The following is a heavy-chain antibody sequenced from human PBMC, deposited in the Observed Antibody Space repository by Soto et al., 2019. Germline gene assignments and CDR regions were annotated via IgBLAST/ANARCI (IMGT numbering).Heavy chain of an antibody. CDR3: AREVIAAR. CDR1: GFTFSSYA. D-gene: IGHD6-6*01. V-gene: IGHV3-30-3*01. Sequence: QVQLVESGGGVVQPGRSLRLSCAASGFTFSSYAMHWVRQAPGKGLEWVAVISYDGSNKYYADSVKGRFTISRDNSKNTLYLQMNSLRAEDTAVYYCAREVIAARWGQGTMVTVSS. CDR2: ISYDGSNK. J-gene: IGHJ3*01.